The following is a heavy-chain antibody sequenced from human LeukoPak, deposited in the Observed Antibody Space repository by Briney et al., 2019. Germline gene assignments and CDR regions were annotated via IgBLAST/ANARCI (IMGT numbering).Heavy chain of an antibody. CDR2: ISGSSSTI. J-gene: IGHJ4*02. CDR1: GFTFSSYS. Sequence: GGSLRLSCAASGFTFSSYSMNWVRQAPGKGLEWGSYISGSSSTIYYADSVKGRFTISRDNSKNILYLQMSSLRAEDTVVYHCAKVWDSSGYYYYFDYWGRGTLVTVSS. D-gene: IGHD3-22*01. V-gene: IGHV3-48*01. CDR3: AKVWDSSGYYYYFDY.